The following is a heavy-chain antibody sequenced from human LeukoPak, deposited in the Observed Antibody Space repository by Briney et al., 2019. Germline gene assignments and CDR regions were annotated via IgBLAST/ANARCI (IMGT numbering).Heavy chain of an antibody. J-gene: IGHJ4*02. D-gene: IGHD1-1*01. CDR1: GGTFSSYA. V-gene: IGHV1-69*13. CDR3: AREENWNDFDY. CDR2: IIPIFGTA. Sequence: ASVKVSGKASGGTFSSYAISWVRQAPGQGLEWMGGIIPIFGTANYAQKFQGRVTITADESTSTAYMELSSLRSEDTAVYYCAREENWNDFDYWGQGTLVTVSS.